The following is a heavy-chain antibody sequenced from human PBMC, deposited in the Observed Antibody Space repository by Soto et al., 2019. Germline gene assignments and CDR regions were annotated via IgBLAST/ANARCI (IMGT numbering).Heavy chain of an antibody. Sequence: SGPTLVNPTQTLTLTCTFSGFSLSTSGVGVGWIRQPPGKALEWLALIYWDDDKRYSPSLKSRLTINNDTSKNQVVLTMTTMDPVDTATYYCANLQVTYYDILTGYSGLDYWGQGTLVTVSS. CDR1: GFSLSTSGVG. V-gene: IGHV2-5*02. D-gene: IGHD3-9*01. J-gene: IGHJ4*02. CDR2: IYWDDDK. CDR3: ANLQVTYYDILTGYSGLDY.